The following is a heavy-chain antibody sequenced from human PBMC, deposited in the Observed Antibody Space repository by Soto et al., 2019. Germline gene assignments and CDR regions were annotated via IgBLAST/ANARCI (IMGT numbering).Heavy chain of an antibody. V-gene: IGHV4-61*01. CDR1: GGYVSSDSYY. J-gene: IGHJ4*02. D-gene: IGHD4-17*01. Sequence: SETLSLTCSVSGGYVSSDSYYLGWPRQPPGAGLEWIGYIYFSGTTNYNPSLESRVTILVDSSKNQFSLKLSSVTAADTAVYYCARSPGSGDYVDYWGQGTLVTVS. CDR3: ARSPGSGDYVDY. CDR2: IYFSGTT.